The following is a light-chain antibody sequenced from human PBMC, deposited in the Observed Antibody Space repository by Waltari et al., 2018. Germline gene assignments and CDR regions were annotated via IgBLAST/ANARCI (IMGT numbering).Light chain of an antibody. CDR1: QRILYSSNNKNY. CDR3: QQYYSAPWT. CDR2: WAS. Sequence: DIVMTQSPDSLAVSLGARATINCTSSQRILYSSNNKNYLAWFHQKPGQPPKLLIYWASTRQSGVPDRFSGSGSGTDFTLTISSLQAEDVAVYYCQQYYSAPWTFGQGTKVEIK. V-gene: IGKV4-1*01. J-gene: IGKJ1*01.